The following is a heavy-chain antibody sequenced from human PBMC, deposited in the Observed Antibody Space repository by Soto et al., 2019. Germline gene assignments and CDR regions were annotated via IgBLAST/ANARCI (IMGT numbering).Heavy chain of an antibody. V-gene: IGHV3-30-3*01. D-gene: IGHD1-1*01. Sequence: QVQLVESGGGVVQPGRSLRLSCAASGFTFSSYAMHWVRQAPGKGLEWVAVISYHGSNTYYADSVKGRFTISRDNSKNTLYLQMNSLRAEDTAVYYCARAWGYNPSDYWGQGTLVTVSS. J-gene: IGHJ4*02. CDR3: ARAWGYNPSDY. CDR1: GFTFSSYA. CDR2: ISYHGSNT.